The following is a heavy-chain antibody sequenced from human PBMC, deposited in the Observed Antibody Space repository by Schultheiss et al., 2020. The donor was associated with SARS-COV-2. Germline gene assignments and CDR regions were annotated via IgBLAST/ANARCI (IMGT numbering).Heavy chain of an antibody. CDR1: GFTFSDAW. D-gene: IGHD5-18*01. V-gene: IGHV3-15*07. CDR2: IKSNTDGGTS. J-gene: IGHJ5*02. Sequence: GGSLRLSCAASGFTFSDAWMNWVRQAPGKGLEWVGRIKSNTDGGTSEYAAPVKGRFTISRDDSKNTLYLQMNSLKTEDTAVYYCTTEGSVDTFWFDPWGQGTLVTVSS. CDR3: TTEGSVDTFWFDP.